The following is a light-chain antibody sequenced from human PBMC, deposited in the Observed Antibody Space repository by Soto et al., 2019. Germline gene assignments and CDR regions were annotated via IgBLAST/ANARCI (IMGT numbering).Light chain of an antibody. J-gene: IGLJ1*01. CDR1: SSNIGSNY. V-gene: IGLV1-44*01. Sequence: QPALTQPPSASGTPGQRVTISCSGSSSNIGSNYVNWYQHLPGTAPKLLIYSDDQRPSGVPDRFSGSKSGTSASLAISGLQSEDEGDYFCAAWNDNPNGPGYVFGTGTKVTVL. CDR3: AAWNDNPNGPGYV. CDR2: SDD.